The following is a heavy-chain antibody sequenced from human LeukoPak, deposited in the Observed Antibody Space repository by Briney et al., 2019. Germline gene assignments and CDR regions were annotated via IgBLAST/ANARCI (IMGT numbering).Heavy chain of an antibody. J-gene: IGHJ1*01. CDR3: ATYSSLNRREFQY. CDR2: IKQDGSEK. D-gene: IGHD3-22*01. Sequence: GGSLRLSCAASGFTFSDYYMSWIRQAPGKGLEWVANIKQDGSEKYYVDSVKGRFTISRDNAKNSLYLQMNSLRAEDTAVYYCATYSSLNRREFQYWGQGTLLTVSS. CDR1: GFTFSDYY. V-gene: IGHV3-7*01.